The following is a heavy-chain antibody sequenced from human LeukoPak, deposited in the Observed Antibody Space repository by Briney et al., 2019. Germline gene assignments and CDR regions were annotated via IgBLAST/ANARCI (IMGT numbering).Heavy chain of an antibody. Sequence: TSETLSLTCTVSGGSINSRSYYWGWVRQPPGRGLEWLGSIYYSGTTYYNPSLKSRVTISVDTSKNQFSLKLSSVTAADTAVYYCATRWGARGSPSGWFDPWGQGTLVTVSS. D-gene: IGHD4-23*01. CDR1: GGSINSRSYY. J-gene: IGHJ5*02. CDR2: IYYSGTT. V-gene: IGHV4-39*01. CDR3: ATRWGARGSPSGWFDP.